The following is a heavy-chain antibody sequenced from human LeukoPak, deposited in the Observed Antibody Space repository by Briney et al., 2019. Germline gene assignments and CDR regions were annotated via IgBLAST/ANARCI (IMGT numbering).Heavy chain of an antibody. CDR3: ARPSRYSGYDRLGAYDI. CDR1: GGSISSSNW. D-gene: IGHD5-12*01. J-gene: IGHJ3*02. CDR2: IYHTGST. Sequence: SGTLSLTCAVSGGSISSSNWWSWVRQPPGKGLEWIGEIYHTGSTNYNPSLKSRVTISVDKSKNQFSLKLDSVTAADTAVYYCARPSRYSGYDRLGAYDIWGQGTMVTVSS. V-gene: IGHV4-4*02.